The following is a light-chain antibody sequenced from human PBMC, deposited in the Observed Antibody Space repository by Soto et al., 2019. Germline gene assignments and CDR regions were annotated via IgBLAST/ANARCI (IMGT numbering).Light chain of an antibody. Sequence: EIVMTQSPATLSVSPGERATLSCRASQSVSGNLAWYHQKPGQAPRLLIYVASTRATGIPARFSGSGSGTEFTLTISSLQSEDCAVYYCQQYNNWPPVTFGGGTKVEIK. CDR1: QSVSGN. V-gene: IGKV3-15*01. CDR3: QQYNNWPPVT. J-gene: IGKJ4*01. CDR2: VAS.